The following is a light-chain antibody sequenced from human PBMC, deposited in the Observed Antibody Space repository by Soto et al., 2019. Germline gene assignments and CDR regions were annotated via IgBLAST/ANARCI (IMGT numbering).Light chain of an antibody. J-gene: IGLJ1*01. CDR2: TDN. V-gene: IGLV1-44*01. CDR3: AAWDNSLNVYV. CDR1: SSNIGSNS. Sequence: QSVLTQPPSVSGTPGQSVTISCSGGSSNIGSNSVNWYQQLPGTAPKLLIFTDNQRPPGVPDRFSGSKSGTSASLAISGIQPQDEADHYCAAWDNSLNVYVFGTGTKLTVL.